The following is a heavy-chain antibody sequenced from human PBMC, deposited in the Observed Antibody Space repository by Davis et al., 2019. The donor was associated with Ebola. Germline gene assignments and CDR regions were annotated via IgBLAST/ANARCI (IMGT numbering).Heavy chain of an antibody. CDR2: IYYSGST. D-gene: IGHD5-24*01. V-gene: IGHV4-59*01. CDR1: GGSISSYY. CDR3: ARGGRDGYKYYYYYYGMDV. J-gene: IGHJ6*02. Sequence: MPSETLSPTCTVSGGSISSYYWSWIRQPPGKGLEWIGYIYYSGSTNYNPSLKRRVTISVATSKNQFSLKLSSVTAADTAVYYCARGGRDGYKYYYYYYGMDVWGQGTTVTVSS.